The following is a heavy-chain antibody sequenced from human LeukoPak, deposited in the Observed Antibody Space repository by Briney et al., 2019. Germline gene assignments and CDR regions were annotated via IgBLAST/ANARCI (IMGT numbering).Heavy chain of an antibody. D-gene: IGHD6-13*01. CDR3: ARVIAAAVCAFDI. CDR1: GGSISSYY. Sequence: SETLSLTCTVSGGSISSYYWSWIRQPPGKGLEWIGSIYYSGSTYYNPSLKSRVTISVDTSKNQFSLKLSSVTAADTAMYYCARVIAAAVCAFDIWGQGTMVTVSS. CDR2: IYYSGST. J-gene: IGHJ3*02. V-gene: IGHV4-59*12.